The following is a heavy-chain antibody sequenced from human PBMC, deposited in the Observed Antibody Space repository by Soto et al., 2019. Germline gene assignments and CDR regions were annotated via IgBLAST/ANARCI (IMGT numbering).Heavy chain of an antibody. CDR2: IRDRAYNYAT. D-gene: IGHD3-22*01. Sequence: EVLLVESGGGLVQPGGSLKLSCAASGFVFKDSSIHWVRQASGKGLEWVGRIRDRAYNYATSYAASVKGRFTISRDDSSKTVFLQMNSLKTEDTAIYYCTSLISAAQDYWGQGTRCTVSS. J-gene: IGHJ4*02. CDR3: TSLISAAQDY. V-gene: IGHV3-73*01. CDR1: GFVFKDSS.